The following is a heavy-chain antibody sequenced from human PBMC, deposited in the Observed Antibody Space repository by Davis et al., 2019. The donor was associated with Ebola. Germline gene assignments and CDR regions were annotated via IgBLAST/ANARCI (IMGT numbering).Heavy chain of an antibody. CDR1: GFTVSTNY. J-gene: IGHJ3*02. V-gene: IGHV3-66*01. CDR2: IYSDDTK. D-gene: IGHD6-19*01. Sequence: GESLKISCAASGFTVSTNYMSWVRQAPGKGLEWVSVIYSDDTKFYADSVKGRFTIFRDKSRNTLYLQVNSLRVEDTAAYYCARGILIPVAGTGYAFDIWGQGTRVTVSS. CDR3: ARGILIPVAGTGYAFDI.